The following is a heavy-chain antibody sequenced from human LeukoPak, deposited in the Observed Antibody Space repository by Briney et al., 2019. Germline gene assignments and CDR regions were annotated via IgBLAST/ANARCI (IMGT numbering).Heavy chain of an antibody. V-gene: IGHV4-59*02. CDR2: IYKIGTT. CDR1: GDSVTGYF. J-gene: IGHJ5*02. Sequence: PSETLSLTCTVFGDSVTGYFLNWVRQPPGKGLEWIGHIYKIGTTNYNPSLKSRLTISADTSKNQFSLQLRSVTAADTAVYYCARDTEYEFDPWGQGTLVTVSS. CDR3: ARDTEYEFDP. D-gene: IGHD6-6*01.